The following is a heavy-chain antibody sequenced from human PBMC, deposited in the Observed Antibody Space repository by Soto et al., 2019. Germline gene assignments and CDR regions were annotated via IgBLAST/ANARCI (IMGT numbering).Heavy chain of an antibody. CDR3: ARYSSSLYYYYYMDV. D-gene: IGHD6-6*01. CDR2: IYYSGST. V-gene: IGHV4-59*01. CDR1: GGSISSYD. Sequence: SETLSLTCTVSGGSISSYDWSWIRQPPGKGLEWIGYIYYSGSTNYNPSLKSRVTISVDTSKNQFSLKLSSVTAADTAVYYCARYSSSLYYYYYMDVWGKGTTVTVSS. J-gene: IGHJ6*03.